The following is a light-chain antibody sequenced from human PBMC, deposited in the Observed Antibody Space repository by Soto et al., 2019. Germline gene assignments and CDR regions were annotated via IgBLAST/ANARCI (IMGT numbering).Light chain of an antibody. CDR3: LQHNSYPLT. V-gene: IGKV1-9*01. CDR2: AAS. CDR1: QDSTKY. J-gene: IGKJ4*01. Sequence: IQLTQSPSSLSASVGDRVTITCRASQDSTKYLAWYQQKPGKAPNLLIYAASSLQSGVPSRFSGSGSGTEFTLTISSLQPEDFATYYCLQHNSYPLTFGGGTKVDIK.